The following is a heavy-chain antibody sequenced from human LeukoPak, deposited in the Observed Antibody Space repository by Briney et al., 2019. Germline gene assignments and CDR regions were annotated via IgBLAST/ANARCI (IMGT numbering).Heavy chain of an antibody. CDR3: ARERAILNWFDP. D-gene: IGHD2-2*01. Sequence: GGSLRLSCAASGFTFSSYSMNWVRQAPGKGLEWVSSISSSSSYIYYADSVKGRFTISRDNAKNSLYLQMNSLRAEDTAVYYCARERAILNWFDPWGQGTLVTVSS. V-gene: IGHV3-21*01. CDR2: ISSSSSYI. CDR1: GFTFSSYS. J-gene: IGHJ5*02.